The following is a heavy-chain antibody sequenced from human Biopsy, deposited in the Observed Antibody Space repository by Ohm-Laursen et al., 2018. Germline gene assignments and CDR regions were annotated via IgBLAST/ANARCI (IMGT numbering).Heavy chain of an antibody. J-gene: IGHJ3*02. D-gene: IGHD1-7*01. V-gene: IGHV4-4*07. Sequence: PSQTLSLTCTVSGGSLKNYSWSWIRQPAGKGLEWIGRVYTSGSTSYNPSLESRVTMSVATSKNQFSLKVTSMTAADTALYYCARDYGLGLGGLEAFDIWGQGTMVTVSS. CDR1: GGSLKNYS. CDR3: ARDYGLGLGGLEAFDI. CDR2: VYTSGST.